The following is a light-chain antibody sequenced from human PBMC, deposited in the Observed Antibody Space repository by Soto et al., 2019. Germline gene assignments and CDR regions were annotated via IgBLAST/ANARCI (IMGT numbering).Light chain of an antibody. V-gene: IGKV1-39*01. J-gene: IGKJ4*01. CDR1: QSISSY. CDR2: GAS. CDR3: QQTYRTPLT. Sequence: DLQMTQSPSSLSASVGDRITISCRASQSISSYLNWYQQKPGKAPRLLIYGASSLQSGVPSRFTGSGSGTDFTLTISNLQPEGFATYSCQQTYRTPLTFGGGTKVEIK.